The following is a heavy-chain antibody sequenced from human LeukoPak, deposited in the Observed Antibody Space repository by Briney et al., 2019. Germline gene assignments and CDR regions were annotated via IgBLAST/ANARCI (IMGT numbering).Heavy chain of an antibody. Sequence: SETLSLTCTVSGGSISSYYWSWIRQPPGKGLEWIGYIYYIGSTNYNPSLKSRVTISVDTSKNQFSLKLSSVTAADTAVYYCARVGRNYDYVWGSYRLDGYFDYWGQGTLVTVSS. V-gene: IGHV4-59*01. J-gene: IGHJ4*02. D-gene: IGHD3-16*02. CDR1: GGSISSYY. CDR3: ARVGRNYDYVWGSYRLDGYFDY. CDR2: IYYIGST.